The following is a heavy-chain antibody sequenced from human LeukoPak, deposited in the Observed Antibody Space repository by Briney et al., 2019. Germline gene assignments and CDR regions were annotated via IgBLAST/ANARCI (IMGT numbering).Heavy chain of an antibody. D-gene: IGHD3/OR15-3a*01. J-gene: IGHJ4*02. CDR3: ARGGSRFGRFDY. V-gene: IGHV4-59*01. CDR2: IYYSGTT. CDR1: GGSISSDY. Sequence: PSETLSLTCTVSGGSISSDYWSWIRQSPGKGLEWIGYIYYSGTTSYNPSLKSRVTISLDTSKNQFPLKLSSVTAADTAVYYCARGGSRFGRFDYWGQGTLVTVSS.